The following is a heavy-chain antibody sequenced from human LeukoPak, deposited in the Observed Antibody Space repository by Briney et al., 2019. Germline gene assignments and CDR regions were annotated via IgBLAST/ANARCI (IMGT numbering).Heavy chain of an antibody. CDR2: INSDGSST. Sequence: GGSLRLSCAASGFTFSSYWMYWVRQAPGKGLVWVSRINSDGSSTSYADSVKGRFTISRDNAKNSLYLQMNSLRAEDTALYYCAKTPSSGWYEVGYFDYWGQGTLVTVSS. J-gene: IGHJ4*02. D-gene: IGHD6-19*01. V-gene: IGHV3-74*01. CDR3: AKTPSSGWYEVGYFDY. CDR1: GFTFSSYW.